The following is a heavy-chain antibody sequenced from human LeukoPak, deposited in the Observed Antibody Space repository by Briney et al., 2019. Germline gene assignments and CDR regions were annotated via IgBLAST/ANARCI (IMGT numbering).Heavy chain of an antibody. V-gene: IGHV3-21*01. J-gene: IGHJ4*02. CDR1: GFTFSSYS. D-gene: IGHD2-15*01. CDR2: ISNSSSYI. CDR3: ARDRVLGCSGGSCYGLVSSENFDY. Sequence: GGSLRLSCAASGFTFSSYSMNWVRPAPGKGLEWVSSISNSSSYIYYADSVKGRFTISRDNAKNSLYLQMNSLRAEDTAVYYCARDRVLGCSGGSCYGLVSSENFDYWGQGTLVTVSS.